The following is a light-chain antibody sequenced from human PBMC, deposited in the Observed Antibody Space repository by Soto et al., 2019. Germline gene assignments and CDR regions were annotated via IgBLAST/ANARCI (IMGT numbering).Light chain of an antibody. V-gene: IGKV3-20*01. Sequence: IVLTQSPATLSLSPGEGATLSCRASQSVSSSYLAWYQQKPGQAHRLLIYGASSRATGIPDSFSGSGSGTDFTLTISRLEPEDFAVYYCQQYGSSVNFSPGTKVYIK. CDR2: GAS. J-gene: IGKJ3*01. CDR3: QQYGSSVN. CDR1: QSVSSSY.